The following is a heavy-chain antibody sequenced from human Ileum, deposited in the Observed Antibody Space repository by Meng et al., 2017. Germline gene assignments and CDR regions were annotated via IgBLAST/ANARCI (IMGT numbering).Heavy chain of an antibody. CDR2: IYLAGSP. Sequence: QGHLQESGPGRVAPSGTLSLTCTVSGGSIRSSFYWSWVRQSPGKGLEWIGQIYLAGSPNYNPSLESRVTISVDKSKNQFSLRLTSVTAADTAIFYCVRHGGKYFDSWGQGTLVTVSS. CDR1: GGSIRSSFY. J-gene: IGHJ4*02. V-gene: IGHV4-4*02. D-gene: IGHD2-15*01. CDR3: VRHGGKYFDS.